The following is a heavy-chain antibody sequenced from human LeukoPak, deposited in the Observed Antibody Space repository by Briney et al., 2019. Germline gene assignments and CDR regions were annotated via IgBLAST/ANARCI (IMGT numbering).Heavy chain of an antibody. CDR2: ISKSGDSS. J-gene: IGHJ4*02. Sequence: PGRSLRLSCAASGFAFQFFEMHWVRQAPGRGLEWVSGISKSGDSSNYADTVKGRLTISRDNSKNTLYLQMNSPRAEDTAVYYCAKDFFPRPTVTTGPDYWGQGTLVTVSS. CDR3: AKDFFPRPTVTTGPDY. CDR1: GFAFQFFE. D-gene: IGHD4-17*01. V-gene: IGHV3-NL1*01.